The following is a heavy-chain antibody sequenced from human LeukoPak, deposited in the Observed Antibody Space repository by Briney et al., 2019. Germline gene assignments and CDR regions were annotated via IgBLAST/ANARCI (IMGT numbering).Heavy chain of an antibody. CDR2: LIPIFGTA. CDR1: GGTFSSYA. Sequence: SVKVSCKASGGTFSSYAVSWVRQAPGQGLEWMGGLIPIFGTANHAQKFQGRVTITADESTSTAYMELSSLRSEDTAVYYCARDALKDGYNYVGYWGQGTLVTVSS. D-gene: IGHD5-24*01. V-gene: IGHV1-69*13. CDR3: ARDALKDGYNYVGY. J-gene: IGHJ4*02.